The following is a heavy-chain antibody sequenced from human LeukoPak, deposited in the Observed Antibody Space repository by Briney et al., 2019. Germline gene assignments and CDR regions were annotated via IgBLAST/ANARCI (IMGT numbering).Heavy chain of an antibody. CDR2: ISSSSSTI. V-gene: IGHV3-48*01. J-gene: IGHJ3*01. Sequence: GGSLRLSCAASGFTFSSYSMNWVRQAPGKGLEWVSYISSSSSTIYYADSVKGRFTISRDNAKNSLYLQMNSLRAEDTAGDYCASYGDGNDSFDFWGQGTMVTVSS. CDR3: ASYGDGNDSFDF. D-gene: IGHD4-17*01. CDR1: GFTFSSYS.